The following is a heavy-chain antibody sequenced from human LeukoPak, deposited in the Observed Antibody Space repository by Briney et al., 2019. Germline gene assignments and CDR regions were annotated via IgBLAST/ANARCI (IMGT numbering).Heavy chain of an antibody. CDR1: GFTFSVHA. CDR3: AKGPYYHETSGNHYFDY. D-gene: IGHD3-22*01. CDR2: IQSDGTNK. Sequence: PGGSLRLSCATSGFTFSVHAMHWVRQAPGKGLDWGTFIQSDGTNKYYADSVKGRFTISRDNSKNTLYLQMNSLRTEDTAVYHCAKGPYYHETSGNHYFDYWGQGTLVIVSS. V-gene: IGHV3-30*02. J-gene: IGHJ4*02.